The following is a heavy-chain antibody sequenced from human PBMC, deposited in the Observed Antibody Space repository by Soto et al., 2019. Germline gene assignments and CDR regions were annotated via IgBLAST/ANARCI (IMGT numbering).Heavy chain of an antibody. V-gene: IGHV5-51*01. CDR2: IYPGDTDP. CDR1: GYTFTTYW. Sequence: GESLKISCTGSGYTFTTYWIGWVRQMPGKGLEWMGIIYPGDTDPRYSPSFQGQVTISADKSISTAYLQWSSLKASDTAMYYCARTSAAGKYYYGMDVWGQGTTVTVS. J-gene: IGHJ6*02. D-gene: IGHD6-13*01. CDR3: ARTSAAGKYYYGMDV.